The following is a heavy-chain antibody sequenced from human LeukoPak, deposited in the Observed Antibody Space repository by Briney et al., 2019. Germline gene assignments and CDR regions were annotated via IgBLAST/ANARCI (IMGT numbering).Heavy chain of an antibody. CDR3: ARHRFPPRYCSGGSCPYYFDY. D-gene: IGHD2-15*01. Sequence: SETLSLTCTVSGGSISSSSYYWGWIRQPPGKGLEWIGSIYYSGSTYYNPSLKSRVTISVDTSKNQFSLKLSSVTAADTAVYYCARHRFPPRYCSGGSCPYYFDYWGQGTLVTVSS. J-gene: IGHJ4*02. CDR1: GGSISSSSYY. V-gene: IGHV4-39*01. CDR2: IYYSGST.